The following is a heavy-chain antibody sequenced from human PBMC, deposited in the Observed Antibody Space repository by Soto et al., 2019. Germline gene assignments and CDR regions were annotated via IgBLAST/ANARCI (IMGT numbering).Heavy chain of an antibody. CDR2: IYYSGST. D-gene: IGHD2-15*01. CDR3: ARLCSGGSCYGPYTYFDY. CDR1: GGSISSYY. Sequence: ASETLSLTCTVSGGSISSYYWSWIRQPPGKGLEWIGYIYYSGSTTYNPSLKSRVTISVDTSKNQFSLKLSSVTAADTAVYYCARLCSGGSCYGPYTYFDYWGQGTLVTVSS. V-gene: IGHV4-59*01. J-gene: IGHJ4*02.